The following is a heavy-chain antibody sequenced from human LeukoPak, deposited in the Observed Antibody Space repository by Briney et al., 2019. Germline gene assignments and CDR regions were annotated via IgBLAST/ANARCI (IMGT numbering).Heavy chain of an antibody. V-gene: IGHV1-2*02. CDR3: ASRYSYGLDFDY. D-gene: IGHD5-18*01. Sequence: ASVKVACKASGYTFTGYYMHWERQAHGQGLEWMGWINPNSGGTNYAQKFQGRVTMTRDTSISTAYMELSRLRSDDTAVYYCASRYSYGLDFDYWGQGTLVTVSS. CDR1: GYTFTGYY. J-gene: IGHJ4*02. CDR2: INPNSGGT.